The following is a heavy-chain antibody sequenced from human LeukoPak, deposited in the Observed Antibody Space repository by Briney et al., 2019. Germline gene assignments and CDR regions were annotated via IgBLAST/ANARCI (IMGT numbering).Heavy chain of an antibody. CDR2: ISRNGIYI. CDR3: ARDGLPATVANWFDP. D-gene: IGHD2-15*01. V-gene: IGHV3-21*01. CDR1: GFTFNNYT. Sequence: GGSLRLSCAASGFTFNNYTMNWVRQAPGKGLEWVSSISRNGIYIKYVDSVKGRFTVPRDNAKNSLYLQMNSLRAEDTAVYYCARDGLPATVANWFDPWGQGTLVTVSS. J-gene: IGHJ5*02.